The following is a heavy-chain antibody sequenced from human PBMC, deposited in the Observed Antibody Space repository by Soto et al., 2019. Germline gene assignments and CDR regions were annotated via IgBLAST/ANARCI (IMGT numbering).Heavy chain of an antibody. CDR3: ARYSSSWYGDAFDI. CDR1: GYTFTSYA. Sequence: ASVKVSCKASGYTFTSYAMHWVRQAPGQRLEWMGWINPNSGNTGYAQKFQGRVTMTRTTSISTAYMELSSLRSEDTAVYYCARYSSSWYGDAFDIWGQGTMVTVSS. D-gene: IGHD6-13*01. CDR2: INPNSGNT. J-gene: IGHJ3*02. V-gene: IGHV1-8*02.